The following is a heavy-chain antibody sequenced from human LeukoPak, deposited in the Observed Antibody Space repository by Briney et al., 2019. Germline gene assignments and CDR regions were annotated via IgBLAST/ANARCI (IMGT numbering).Heavy chain of an antibody. D-gene: IGHD2-21*02. CDR1: GGSISTYY. V-gene: IGHV4-59*01. Sequence: SETLSLTCTVSGGSISTYYWSWIRQPPGKGLEWIGYIYHSGSTNYNPSLKSRITISVDTSQNQFSLKLSSVTAADTAVYYCARVSLGAYCGGDCFGTFAFDIWGQGTMVTVSS. J-gene: IGHJ3*02. CDR2: IYHSGST. CDR3: ARVSLGAYCGGDCFGTFAFDI.